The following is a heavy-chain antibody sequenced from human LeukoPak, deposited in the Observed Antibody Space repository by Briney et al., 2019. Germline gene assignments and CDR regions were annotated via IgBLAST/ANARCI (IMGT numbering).Heavy chain of an antibody. Sequence: ASVKVSCKASGYTFTSYGISWVRQAPGQGLEWMGWISAYNGNTNYAQKLQGRVTMTTDTSTSTAYMELRSLRSDDTAVYYCARLGSMIVVDDAFDIWGQGTMVTASS. CDR1: GYTFTSYG. CDR3: ARLGSMIVVDDAFDI. V-gene: IGHV1-18*01. D-gene: IGHD3-22*01. CDR2: ISAYNGNT. J-gene: IGHJ3*02.